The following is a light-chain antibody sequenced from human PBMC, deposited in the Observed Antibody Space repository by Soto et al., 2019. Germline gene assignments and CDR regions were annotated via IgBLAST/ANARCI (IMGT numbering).Light chain of an antibody. CDR2: GAS. V-gene: IGKV3-15*01. CDR3: QQYNDWPLT. CDR1: QSVRSN. J-gene: IGKJ4*01. Sequence: EIVMTQSPATLSLSPGERVTLSCRASQSVRSNLAWYKQKPGQAPRLLIYGASTRATGLPARFSGSGSGTDFTLTISSLKSEGFEVYYCQQYNDWPLTFGGGTKVDIK.